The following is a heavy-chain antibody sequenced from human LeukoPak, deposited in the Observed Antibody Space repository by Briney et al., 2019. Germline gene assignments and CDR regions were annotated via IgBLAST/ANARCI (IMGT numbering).Heavy chain of an antibody. V-gene: IGHV6-1*01. Sequence: SQTLSLTCAISGDSVSSNSAAWNWIRQSPSRGLEWLGRTYYRSNDYAVSVKSRITINPDTSKNQFSLQLNSVTHQDTAVYYCATSSSSWYFRFDPWGQGTLVTVSS. CDR2: TYYRSN. D-gene: IGHD6-13*01. J-gene: IGHJ5*02. CDR3: ATSSSSWYFRFDP. CDR1: GDSVSSNSAA.